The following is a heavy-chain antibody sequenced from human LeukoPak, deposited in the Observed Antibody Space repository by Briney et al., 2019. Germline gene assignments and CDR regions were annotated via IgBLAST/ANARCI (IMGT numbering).Heavy chain of an antibody. Sequence: SETLSLTCSVSGGSISGYYWSWIRQPPGKGLEWIGFIYYNGSTNYNPSLKSRITISVDTSKNQFSLKLNSVTAADTAIFYCARIRRYDYDGFRPGWVYWYFDVWGRGTLVTVSS. D-gene: IGHD4-23*01. CDR2: IYYNGST. CDR3: ARIRRYDYDGFRPGWVYWYFDV. J-gene: IGHJ2*01. CDR1: GGSISGYY. V-gene: IGHV4-59*01.